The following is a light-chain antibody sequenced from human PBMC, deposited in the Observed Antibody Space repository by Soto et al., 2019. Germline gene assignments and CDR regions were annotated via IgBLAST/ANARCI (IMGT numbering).Light chain of an antibody. Sequence: EVALTQSPGTLSLSPGARATLSCRASQSIANNYLTWYQQKPGQAPRVLIYDASTRAAGIPDRFSGSGSGTDFTLTISRLEPEDSAVYYCQQYGGSPWTFGQGTRLEIK. J-gene: IGKJ5*01. CDR3: QQYGGSPWT. V-gene: IGKV3-20*01. CDR1: QSIANNY. CDR2: DAS.